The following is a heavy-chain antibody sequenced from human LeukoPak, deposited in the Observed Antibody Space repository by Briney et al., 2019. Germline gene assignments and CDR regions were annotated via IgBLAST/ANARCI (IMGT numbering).Heavy chain of an antibody. Sequence: GGSLRLSCAASGFTFDDYAMHWVRQAPGKGLEWVSGISWNSGSIGYADSVKGRFTISRDNAKNSLYLQMNSLRAEDTAVYYCARDWDTIDYWGQGTLVTVSS. D-gene: IGHD5-18*01. CDR3: ARDWDTIDY. J-gene: IGHJ4*02. CDR1: GFTFDDYA. CDR2: ISWNSGSI. V-gene: IGHV3-9*01.